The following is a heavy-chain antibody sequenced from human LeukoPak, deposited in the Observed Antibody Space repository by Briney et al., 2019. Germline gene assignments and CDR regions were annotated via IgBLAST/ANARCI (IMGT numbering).Heavy chain of an antibody. CDR3: ARGGVEMATSFGSRRIYYFDY. Sequence: PGGSLRLSCAASGFTFSSYGMHWVRQAPGKGLEWVAVIWYDGSNKYYADSVKGRFTISRDKSKNTLYLQMNSLGAEDTAVYYCARGGVEMATSFGSRRIYYFDYWGQGTLVTVSS. J-gene: IGHJ4*02. CDR1: GFTFSSYG. D-gene: IGHD5-24*01. V-gene: IGHV3-33*01. CDR2: IWYDGSNK.